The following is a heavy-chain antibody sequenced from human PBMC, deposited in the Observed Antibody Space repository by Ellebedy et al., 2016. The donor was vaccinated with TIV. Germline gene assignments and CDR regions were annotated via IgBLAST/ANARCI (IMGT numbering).Heavy chain of an antibody. D-gene: IGHD6-19*01. J-gene: IGHJ6*03. CDR1: GYTFTGYT. Sequence: AASVKVSCKASGYTFTGYTIHWVRQAPGQSLEWMGWINAGNGNTQYSQKFQGRVTITRDTSASTAYMELSSLRSQDTAVYYCAAASLAVSGSYYYMDLWGKGTTVTVSS. CDR3: AAASLAVSGSYYYMDL. CDR2: INAGNGNT. V-gene: IGHV1-3*01.